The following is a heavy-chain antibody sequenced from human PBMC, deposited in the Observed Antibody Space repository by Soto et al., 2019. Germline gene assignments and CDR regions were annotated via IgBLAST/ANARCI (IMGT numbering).Heavy chain of an antibody. V-gene: IGHV4-4*07. CDR3: ARDMMGITMVRGVTQPRFYYGMDV. Sequence: SETLSLTCTVSGGSISSYYWSWIRQPAGKGLELIGRIYTSGSTNYNPSLKSRVTMSVDTSKNQFSLKLSSVTAADTAVYYCARDMMGITMVRGVTQPRFYYGMDVWGQGTTVTVSS. CDR2: IYTSGST. CDR1: GGSISSYY. D-gene: IGHD3-10*01. J-gene: IGHJ6*02.